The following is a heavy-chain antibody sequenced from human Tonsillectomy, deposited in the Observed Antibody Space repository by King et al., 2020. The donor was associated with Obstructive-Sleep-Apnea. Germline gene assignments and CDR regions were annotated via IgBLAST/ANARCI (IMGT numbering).Heavy chain of an antibody. CDR1: GYTFTDYY. D-gene: IGHD1-26*01. CDR2: INPNSGGT. Sequence: VQLVESGAEVKNPGASVKVSCKASGYTFTDYYMHWVRQAPGQGLEWMGWINPNSGGTNYAQRFQGRVTMTRDTSISTAYMELSRLRSDDTAVYYCARGFIVGATKMVGNFFDYWGQGTLVTVSS. J-gene: IGHJ4*02. V-gene: IGHV1-2*02. CDR3: ARGFIVGATKMVGNFFDY.